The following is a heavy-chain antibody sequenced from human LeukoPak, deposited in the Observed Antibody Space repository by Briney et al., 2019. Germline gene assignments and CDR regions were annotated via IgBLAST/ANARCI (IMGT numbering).Heavy chain of an antibody. CDR1: GGSISGYY. V-gene: IGHV4-4*07. J-gene: IGHJ4*02. Sequence: SETLSLSCTVSGGSISGYYWSWIRQPAGKGLEWLGRISGSGSTNYNLSLTGRVSISVDKSRTQFSLNLSSLTAADTAVNYCAREREGRPYNYGFLDSWGQGRLVTVSS. CDR2: ISGSGST. CDR3: AREREGRPYNYGFLDS. D-gene: IGHD5-18*01.